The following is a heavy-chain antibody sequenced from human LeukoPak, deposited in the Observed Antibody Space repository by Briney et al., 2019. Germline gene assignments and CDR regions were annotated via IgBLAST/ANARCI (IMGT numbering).Heavy chain of an antibody. D-gene: IGHD6-19*01. Sequence: GGSLRLSCVGSGFTFRSFEMNWIRQAPGKGLEWVSYINNGGSSKHYADSVKGCFTISRDNDKNSLYLQMNSLRADDTAIYFCARNALAGNWFDPWGQGTLVTVSS. J-gene: IGHJ5*02. CDR3: ARNALAGNWFDP. CDR2: INNGGSSK. CDR1: GFTFRSFE. V-gene: IGHV3-48*03.